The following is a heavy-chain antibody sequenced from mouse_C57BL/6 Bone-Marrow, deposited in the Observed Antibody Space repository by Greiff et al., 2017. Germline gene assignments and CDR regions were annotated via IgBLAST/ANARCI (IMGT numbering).Heavy chain of an antibody. CDR1: GYTFTSYG. V-gene: IGHV1-81*01. D-gene: IGHD1-1*01. CDR2: IYPRSGNT. CDR3: ARGSHCGSSAWFAY. J-gene: IGHJ3*01. Sequence: VQLQESGAELARPGASVKLSCKASGYTFTSYGISWVKQRTGQGLEWIGEIYPRSGNTYYNEKFKGKATLTADKSSSTAYMVLRSLTSEDSAVYFCARGSHCGSSAWFAYWGQGTLVTVSA.